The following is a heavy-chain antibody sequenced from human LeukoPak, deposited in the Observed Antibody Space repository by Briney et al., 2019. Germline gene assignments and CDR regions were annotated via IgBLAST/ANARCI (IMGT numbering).Heavy chain of an antibody. D-gene: IGHD6-6*01. CDR2: ISYDGSNK. Sequence: GGSLRLSCAASGFTFSSYGMHWVRQAPGKGLEWVAVISYDGSNKYYADSVKGRFTISRDNSKNTLYLQMNSLRAEDTAVYYCARNGPGIAARTAYFDYWGQGTLVTVSS. J-gene: IGHJ4*02. CDR3: ARNGPGIAARTAYFDY. V-gene: IGHV3-30*03. CDR1: GFTFSSYG.